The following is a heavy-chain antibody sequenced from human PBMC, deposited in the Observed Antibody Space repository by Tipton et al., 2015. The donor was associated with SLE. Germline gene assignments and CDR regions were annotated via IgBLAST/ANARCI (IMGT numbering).Heavy chain of an antibody. Sequence: QLVQSGAEVKKPGASVKVSCKASGYTFTSYGISWVRQAPGQGLEWMGWISAYNGNTNYAQKLQGRVTMTRNTSISTAYMELSSLRSEDTAVYYCARGGVDYDFWSGYQYDAFDIWGQGTMVTVSS. J-gene: IGHJ3*02. CDR1: GYTFTSYG. CDR2: ISAYNGNT. D-gene: IGHD3-3*01. CDR3: ARGGVDYDFWSGYQYDAFDI. V-gene: IGHV1-18*01.